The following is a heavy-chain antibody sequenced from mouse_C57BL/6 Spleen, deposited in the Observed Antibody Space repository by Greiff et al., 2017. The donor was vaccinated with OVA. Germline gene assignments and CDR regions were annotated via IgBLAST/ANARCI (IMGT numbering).Heavy chain of an antibody. Sequence: EVKLVESGPGLVKPSQSLSLTCSVTGYSITSGYYWNWIRQFPGNKLEWMGYISYDGSNNYNPSLKNRISITRDTSKNQFFLKLNSVTTEDTATYYCAREEDSVAKGYFDYWGQGTTLTVSS. CDR2: ISYDGSN. J-gene: IGHJ2*01. CDR1: GYSITSGYY. V-gene: IGHV3-6*01. D-gene: IGHD1-1*01. CDR3: AREEDSVAKGYFDY.